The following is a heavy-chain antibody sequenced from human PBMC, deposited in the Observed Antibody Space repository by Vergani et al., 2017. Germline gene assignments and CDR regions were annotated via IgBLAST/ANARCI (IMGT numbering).Heavy chain of an antibody. J-gene: IGHJ6*02. CDR1: GSTFSSYN. D-gene: IGHD4-17*01. CDR2: ISSSISLI. V-gene: IGHV3-48*01. Sequence: EVQLVESGGGLAQPGGSLRLSCATSGSTFSSYNMTWVRQAPGKGLEWLSYISSSISLIYYADYVKGGFTISRDNDKNALDQQRNSLRSEDTAVYYCAGGSTVTTVYFYAGMDVWGQGTTVTVSS. CDR3: AGGSTVTTVYFYAGMDV.